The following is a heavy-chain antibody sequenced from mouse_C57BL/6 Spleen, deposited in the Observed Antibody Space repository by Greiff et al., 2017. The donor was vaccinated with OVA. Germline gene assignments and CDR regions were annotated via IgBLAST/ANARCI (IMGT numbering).Heavy chain of an antibody. Sequence: EVNLVESGGGLVQPGGSLSLSCAASGFTFTDYYMSWVRQPPGKALEWLGFIRNKANGYTTEYSASVKGRFTISRDNSQSILYLQMNALRAEDSATYYGARQGGYPYWYFDVWGTGTTVTVSS. CDR2: IRNKANGYTT. D-gene: IGHD2-2*01. CDR3: ARQGGYPYWYFDV. CDR1: GFTFTDYY. J-gene: IGHJ1*03. V-gene: IGHV7-3*01.